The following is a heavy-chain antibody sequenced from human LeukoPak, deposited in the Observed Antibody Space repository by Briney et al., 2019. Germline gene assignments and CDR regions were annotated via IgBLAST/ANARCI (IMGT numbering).Heavy chain of an antibody. V-gene: IGHV3-30*09. CDR1: GFTFSASS. CDR2: FSSDGSNT. D-gene: IGHD1-1*01. J-gene: IGHJ4*02. Sequence: PGGSLRLSCAASGFTFSASSMRWFRQAPGKGLEWVAVFSSDGSNTYYADSVKGRFAISKDNFKNTLYLQMNSLRVEDTAVYYCSRGRTETGTTWLADHWGQGTLVTVSS. CDR3: SRGRTETGTTWLADH.